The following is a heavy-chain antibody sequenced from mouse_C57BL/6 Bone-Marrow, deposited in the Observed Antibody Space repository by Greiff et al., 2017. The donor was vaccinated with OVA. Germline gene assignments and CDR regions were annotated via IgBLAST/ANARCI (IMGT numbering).Heavy chain of an antibody. Sequence: VQLKESGPGLVAPSQSLSITCTVSGFSLTSYGVHWVRQPPGKGLEWLVVIWSDGSTTYNSALKSRMSISKDNSKSQVFLKMNSLQTDDTAMYYCAIQEDGCYYYAMDYWGQGTSVTVSS. V-gene: IGHV2-6-1*01. D-gene: IGHD2-3*01. CDR1: GFSLTSYG. J-gene: IGHJ4*01. CDR3: AIQEDGCYYYAMDY. CDR2: IWSDGST.